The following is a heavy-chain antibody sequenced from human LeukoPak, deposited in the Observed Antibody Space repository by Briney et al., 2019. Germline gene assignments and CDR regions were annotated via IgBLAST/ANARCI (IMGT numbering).Heavy chain of an antibody. CDR2: ISGSGGST. CDR1: GLTFSSYG. CDR3: ARDLQLAAFDI. J-gene: IGHJ3*02. V-gene: IGHV3-23*01. D-gene: IGHD1-1*01. Sequence: PGGSLRLSCAAPGLTFSSYGMSWVRQAPGKGLEWVSAISGSGGSTYYADSVKGRFTISRDNAKNSLYLQMNSLRAEDTAVYYCARDLQLAAFDIWGQGTMVTVSS.